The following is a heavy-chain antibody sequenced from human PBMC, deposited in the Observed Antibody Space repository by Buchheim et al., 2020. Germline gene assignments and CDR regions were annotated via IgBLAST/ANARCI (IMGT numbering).Heavy chain of an antibody. CDR3: ARVTTGTTGPFDY. D-gene: IGHD4-17*01. J-gene: IGHJ4*02. CDR2: IWYDGSYK. Sequence: QVQLVESGGGVVQPGRSLTLSCAASGFTFSSYGMHSVRQAPGKGLEWVALIWYDGSYKYYGDSVKGRFTISRDNSKNTMYLQMNSLRAEDTAVYYCARVTTGTTGPFDYWGQGTL. CDR1: GFTFSSYG. V-gene: IGHV3-33*01.